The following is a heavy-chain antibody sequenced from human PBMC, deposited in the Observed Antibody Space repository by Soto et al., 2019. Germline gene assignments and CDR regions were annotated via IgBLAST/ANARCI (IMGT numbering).Heavy chain of an antibody. CDR3: VLWPPYYFDY. J-gene: IGHJ4*02. V-gene: IGHV3-23*01. D-gene: IGHD3-10*01. CDR1: GFTFSSYA. CDR2: ISGSGGRT. Sequence: EVQLLESGGGLVQPGGSLRLSCAASGFTFSSYAMSWVRQAPGKGLEWVSAISGSGGRTYYADSVKGRFSISRDNSKNTLYLQMNSLRAEDTAVYNCVLWPPYYFDYWGQGTLVTVSS.